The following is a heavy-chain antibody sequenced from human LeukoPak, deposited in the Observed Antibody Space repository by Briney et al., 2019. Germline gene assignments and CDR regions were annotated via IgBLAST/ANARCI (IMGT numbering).Heavy chain of an antibody. CDR1: GYSFTSYR. Sequence: GGSLQISCQGSGYSFTSYRIGWVRQLPGKGLEWMGIIYPGNSDTKYSPSFQGQVTISADKSISTAYLQWSSLKASDTAMYYCARRDYYEGFDYWGQGTLVTVSS. CDR2: IYPGNSDT. V-gene: IGHV5-51*01. J-gene: IGHJ4*02. CDR3: ARRDYYEGFDY. D-gene: IGHD3-22*01.